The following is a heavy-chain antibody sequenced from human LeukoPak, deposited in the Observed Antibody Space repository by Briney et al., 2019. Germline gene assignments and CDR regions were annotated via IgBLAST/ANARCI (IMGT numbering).Heavy chain of an antibody. J-gene: IGHJ6*04. CDR1: GYTFTSYA. Sequence: ASVKVSCKASGYTFTSYAMHWVRQAPGQRLEWMGWLNAGNDNTKYSQKFQGRDTITRDTSASTAYMELSSLRSEDTAVYYCATSGVAAAGTYYYGMDVWGKGTTVTVSS. V-gene: IGHV1-3*01. CDR2: LNAGNDNT. CDR3: ATSGVAAAGTYYYGMDV. D-gene: IGHD6-13*01.